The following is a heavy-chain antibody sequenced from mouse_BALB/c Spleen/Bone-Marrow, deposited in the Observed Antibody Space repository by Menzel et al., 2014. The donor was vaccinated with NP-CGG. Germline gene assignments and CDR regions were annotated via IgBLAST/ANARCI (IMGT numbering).Heavy chain of an antibody. J-gene: IGHJ2*01. Sequence: QVQLQQSGAELVRPGTSVKVSCKASGYAFTNYLIEWVKQRPGQGLEWIGEINPGSGGTNYNEEFKGKATLTADKSSSTAYMQLSSLTADDSAVYFCARREDYDLDYWGQGTTLTVSS. CDR2: INPGSGGT. CDR1: GYAFTNYL. V-gene: IGHV1-54*01. CDR3: ARREDYDLDY. D-gene: IGHD2-4*01.